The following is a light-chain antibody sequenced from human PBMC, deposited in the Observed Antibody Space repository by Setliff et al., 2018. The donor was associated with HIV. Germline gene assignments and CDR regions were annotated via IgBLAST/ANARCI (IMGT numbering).Light chain of an antibody. Sequence: QAVVTQEPSLTVSPGGTVTLTCDSSTGAVTSGHYPCWLQQKPGQAPRTLIYDTSKRHSWTPARFSGSLLGDKAALTLSGAQPEDEAEYYCFLSFSGPKVIGHGTKVTVL. CDR2: DTS. CDR1: TGAVTSGHY. CDR3: FLSFSGPKV. J-gene: IGLJ1*01. V-gene: IGLV7-46*01.